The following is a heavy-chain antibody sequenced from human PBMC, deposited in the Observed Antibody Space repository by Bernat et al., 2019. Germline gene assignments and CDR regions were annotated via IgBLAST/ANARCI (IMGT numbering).Heavy chain of an antibody. CDR3: AGELEGGTFDY. V-gene: IGHV1-18*01. CDR2: ISAYNGNT. J-gene: IGHJ4*02. CDR1: GYTFSTYG. D-gene: IGHD1-14*01. Sequence: QVQLVQSGVEVKKPGASVKVSCKASGYTFSTYGISWVRQAPGQGLEWMGWISAYNGNTNYAQKFQGRVTMTTDTSTSTVYMELSSLRSEDTAVYYCAGELEGGTFDYWGQGTLVTVSS.